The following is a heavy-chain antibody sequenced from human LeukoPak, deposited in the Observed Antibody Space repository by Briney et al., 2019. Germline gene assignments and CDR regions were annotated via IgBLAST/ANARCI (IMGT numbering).Heavy chain of an antibody. CDR2: IWYDGSNK. J-gene: IGHJ6*02. D-gene: IGHD2-2*01. CDR1: GFTFSSYG. V-gene: IGHV3-33*01. CDR3: ARDGCSSTSCAPGGDGMDV. Sequence: GGSLRLSCAASGFTFSSYGMHGVRQAPGKGLEWVAVIWYDGSNKYYADSVKGRFTISRDNSKNTLYLQMNSLRAEDTAVYYCARDGCSSTSCAPGGDGMDVWGQGTTVTVSS.